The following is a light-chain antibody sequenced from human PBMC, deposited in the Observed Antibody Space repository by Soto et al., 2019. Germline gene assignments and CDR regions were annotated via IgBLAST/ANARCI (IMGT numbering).Light chain of an antibody. V-gene: IGKV1-5*01. CDR1: QSISSW. CDR3: QQYDVHPKT. J-gene: IGKJ1*01. CDR2: DAS. Sequence: DIQMTQSPSTLSASVGDRVTITCRASQSISSWLAWYQQKPGKAPKLLISDASRLETGVPSRFSGSGYGTDFTLTITSLQTDDFGTYHCQQYDVHPKTFGQGTKVDI.